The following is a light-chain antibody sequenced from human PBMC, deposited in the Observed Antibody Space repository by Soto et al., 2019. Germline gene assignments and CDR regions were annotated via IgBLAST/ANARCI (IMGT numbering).Light chain of an antibody. Sequence: DIQLTQSPSFLSASVGDSVTITCRASQAIPSNIAWYQQKPGKAPKLLIYAVSTLDSGVPSRFSGSGFGTEFTLTISSLQPEDFATYYCQQPNSSPPFTFGPGTKVDVK. CDR1: QAIPSN. CDR3: QQPNSSPPFT. J-gene: IGKJ3*01. CDR2: AVS. V-gene: IGKV1-9*01.